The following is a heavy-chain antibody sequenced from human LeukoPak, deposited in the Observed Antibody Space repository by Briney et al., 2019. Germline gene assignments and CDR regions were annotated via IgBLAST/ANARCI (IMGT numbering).Heavy chain of an antibody. D-gene: IGHD6-13*01. CDR2: TYTSGST. V-gene: IGHV4-4*07. J-gene: IGHJ2*01. CDR1: GGSISSYD. Sequence: PSETLSLTCTVSGGSISSYDWSWIRQPAGKGPEWIGRTYTSGSTNYNPSLKSRATMSVDMSKNQFSLKLSSMIAADTAVYYCARVSSSWYQDWYFDLWGRGTLVTVPS. CDR3: ARVSSSWYQDWYFDL.